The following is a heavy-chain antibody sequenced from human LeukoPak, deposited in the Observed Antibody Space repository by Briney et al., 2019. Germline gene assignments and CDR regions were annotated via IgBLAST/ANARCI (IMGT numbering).Heavy chain of an antibody. V-gene: IGHV2-70*11. D-gene: IGHD3-10*01. Sequence: SGPALAKPTQTLTLTCTFSGFSLTTKKMSVSWIRQPPGKALEWLARIDWDDGEYYTTSLKTRLTISKDTSKNQVVLTMTNMDPVDTATYYCAREIRGASFDPWGQGTLVTVSS. CDR2: IDWDDGE. CDR3: AREIRGASFDP. CDR1: GFSLTTKKMS. J-gene: IGHJ5*02.